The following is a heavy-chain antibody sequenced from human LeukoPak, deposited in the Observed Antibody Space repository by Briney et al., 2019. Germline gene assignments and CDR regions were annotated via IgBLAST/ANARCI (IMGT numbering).Heavy chain of an antibody. Sequence: SETLSLTCTVSGGSISSSSYYWGWIRQPPGKGLEWIGSIYYSGSSYYNPSLKSRVTISVDTSKNQFSLKLRSVTAADTAVYHCARANYYGSGSNDALDFWGQGTMVTVSS. CDR3: ARANYYGSGSNDALDF. D-gene: IGHD3-10*01. CDR1: GGSISSSSYY. V-gene: IGHV4-39*07. J-gene: IGHJ3*01. CDR2: IYYSGSS.